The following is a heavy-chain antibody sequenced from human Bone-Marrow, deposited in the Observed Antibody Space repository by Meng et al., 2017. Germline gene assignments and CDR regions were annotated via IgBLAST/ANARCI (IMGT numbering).Heavy chain of an antibody. Sequence: QVQLQESGPGLVKPSQTLSLTCTVSGGSISSGDYYWSWIRQPPGKGLEWIGYIYYSGSTYYNPSLKSRVTISVDTSKNQFSLKLSSVTAADTAVFYCASIEVMRRNYFDYWGQGTLVTVSS. J-gene: IGHJ4*02. V-gene: IGHV4-30-4*01. CDR1: GGSISSGDYY. CDR2: IYYSGST. CDR3: ASIEVMRRNYFDY. D-gene: IGHD3-16*01.